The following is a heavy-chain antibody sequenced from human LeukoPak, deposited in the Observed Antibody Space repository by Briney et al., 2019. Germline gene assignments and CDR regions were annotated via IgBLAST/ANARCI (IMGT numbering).Heavy chain of an antibody. Sequence: GGSLRLSCAASGFTFSSYSMNWIRQAPGKGLEWVSSISSSTSYIYYADSVKGRYTISKDNAKNSLYLQMNSLRAEDTAVYYCARAGGSTVSHSDYWGQGTLVTVSS. CDR2: ISSSTSYI. V-gene: IGHV3-21*01. J-gene: IGHJ4*02. D-gene: IGHD4-17*01. CDR1: GFTFSSYS. CDR3: ARAGGSTVSHSDY.